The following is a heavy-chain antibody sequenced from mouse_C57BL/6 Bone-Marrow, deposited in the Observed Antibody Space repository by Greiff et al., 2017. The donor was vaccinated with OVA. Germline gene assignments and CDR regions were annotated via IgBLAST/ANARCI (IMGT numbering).Heavy chain of an antibody. CDR1: GYAFTNYL. J-gene: IGHJ2*01. D-gene: IGHD2-5*01. V-gene: IGHV1-54*01. CDR2: INPGSGGT. CDR3: ARGGYSNFDY. Sequence: VQRVESGAELVRPGTSVKVSCKASGYAFTNYLIEWVKQRPGQGLEWIGVINPGSGGTNYNEKFKGKATLTADKSSSTAYMQLSSLTSEDSAVYFCARGGYSNFDYWGQGTTLTVSS.